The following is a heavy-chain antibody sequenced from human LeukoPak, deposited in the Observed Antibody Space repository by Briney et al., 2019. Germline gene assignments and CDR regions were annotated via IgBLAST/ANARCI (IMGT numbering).Heavy chain of an antibody. Sequence: GSLRLSCAASGFTFSSYWMTWVRQAPGKGLEWVANIKQDGGEKSYVDSVKGRFTISRDNSKNTLYLQMDSLRAEDMAVYSCARGDCSGTSCYPGYFYYYMDVWGKGTTVTVSS. CDR2: IKQDGGEK. CDR3: ARGDCSGTSCYPGYFYYYMDV. D-gene: IGHD2-2*01. V-gene: IGHV3-7*04. CDR1: GFTFSSYW. J-gene: IGHJ6*03.